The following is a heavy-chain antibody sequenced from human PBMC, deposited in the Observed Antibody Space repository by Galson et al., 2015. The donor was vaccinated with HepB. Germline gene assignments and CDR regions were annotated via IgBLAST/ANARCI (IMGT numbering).Heavy chain of an antibody. V-gene: IGHV5-10-1*01. J-gene: IGHJ3*02. CDR3: ARHPSQAFDI. Sequence: QSGAEVKKPGESLRISCKGFGYDFPSYWISWLRQMPGRGLEWMGRIDPRDSYIIYSPSFQGHVTISVDKSINTAYVQWGSLMASDTAMYFCARHPSQAFDIWGQGTMVTVSS. CDR1: GYDFPSYW. CDR2: IDPRDSYI.